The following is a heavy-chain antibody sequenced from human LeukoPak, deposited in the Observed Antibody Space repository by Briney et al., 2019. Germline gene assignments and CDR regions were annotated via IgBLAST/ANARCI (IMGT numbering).Heavy chain of an antibody. D-gene: IGHD5-24*01. CDR3: AGRLWRRDGYNLSAFDI. CDR1: GGSISSYY. CDR2: IYYSGST. V-gene: IGHV4-59*01. J-gene: IGHJ3*02. Sequence: SETLSLTCTVSGGSISSYYWNWIRQPPGKGLEWIGYIYYSGSTNYNPSLRSRVTISVDTSKNQFSLKLSSVTAADTAVYYCAGRLWRRDGYNLSAFDIWGQGTMVTVSS.